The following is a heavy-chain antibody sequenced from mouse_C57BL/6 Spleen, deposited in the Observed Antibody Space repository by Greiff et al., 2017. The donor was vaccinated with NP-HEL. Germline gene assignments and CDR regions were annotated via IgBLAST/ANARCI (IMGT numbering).Heavy chain of an antibody. J-gene: IGHJ2*01. V-gene: IGHV2-2*01. D-gene: IGHD2-1*01. Sequence: VKLQESGPGLVQPSQSLSITCTVSGFSLTSYGVHWVRQSPGKGLEWLGVIWSGGSTDYNAAFISRLSISKDNSKSQVFFKMNSLQADDTAIYYCARNRGGNYVYFDYWGQGTTLTVSS. CDR2: IWSGGST. CDR3: ARNRGGNYVYFDY. CDR1: GFSLTSYG.